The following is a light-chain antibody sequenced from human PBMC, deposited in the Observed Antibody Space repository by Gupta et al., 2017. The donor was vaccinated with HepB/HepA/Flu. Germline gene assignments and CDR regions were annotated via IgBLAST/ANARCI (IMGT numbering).Light chain of an antibody. J-gene: IGKJ2*01. Sequence: EILLTQSPASLSLSPGERVTLTCRASQSVSSNYIAWYQQKPGQAPRLLIYVASTRATGIPDRFSGSGSGTHFTLTISSLEPEDFAVYHCQQDGNPVYTFGQGTKLEIK. CDR3: QQDGNPVYT. CDR2: VAS. CDR1: QSVSSNY. V-gene: IGKV3-20*01.